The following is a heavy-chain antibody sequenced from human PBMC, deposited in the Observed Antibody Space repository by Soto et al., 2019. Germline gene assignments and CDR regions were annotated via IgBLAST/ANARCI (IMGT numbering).Heavy chain of an antibody. V-gene: IGHV1-18*01. Sequence: QVQLVQSGAEVKKPGASVKVSCKASGYTFTSYGISWVRQAPGQGLEWMGWISAYNGNTNYAQKLQGRVTMTTDTSTSTAYMELRSLRADDTAVYYCARDLAEYWDFFGVSSTVTTLGPFDPWGQGTLVTVSS. J-gene: IGHJ5*02. CDR2: ISAYNGNT. D-gene: IGHD4-4*01. CDR3: ARDLAEYWDFFGVSSTVTTLGPFDP. CDR1: GYTFTSYG.